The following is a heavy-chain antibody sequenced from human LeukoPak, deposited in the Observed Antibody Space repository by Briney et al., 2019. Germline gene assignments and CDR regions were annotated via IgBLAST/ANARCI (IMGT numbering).Heavy chain of an antibody. V-gene: IGHV3-53*01. CDR2: IYSCGST. CDR3: AKTGLELLSIHRVYYFDS. J-gene: IGHJ4*02. Sequence: GGSLRLSCAASGFTVSSNYMSWVRQAPGKGLEWVSVIYSCGSTYYADSVKGRFTISRDNSKNTLYLQMNSLRAEDTAVYYCAKTGLELLSIHRVYYFDSWGQGTQVTVSS. CDR1: GFTVSSNY. D-gene: IGHD1-7*01.